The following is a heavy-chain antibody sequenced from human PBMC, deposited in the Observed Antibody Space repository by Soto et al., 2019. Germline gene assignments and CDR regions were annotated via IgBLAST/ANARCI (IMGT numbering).Heavy chain of an antibody. D-gene: IGHD2-21*02. CDR1: TGSISGYF. J-gene: IGHJ4*02. CDR3: ARQRTSVVTQAYFDV. Sequence: SETLSLTCIVSTGSISGYFWSWIRQPPGKGLEWIGSIYYSGSTYNNPSLRSRVSMSIDTSKDQFSLKLKSVTAADTALYFCARQRTSVVTQAYFDVWGPGSLVTVSS. CDR2: IYYSGST. V-gene: IGHV4-59*04.